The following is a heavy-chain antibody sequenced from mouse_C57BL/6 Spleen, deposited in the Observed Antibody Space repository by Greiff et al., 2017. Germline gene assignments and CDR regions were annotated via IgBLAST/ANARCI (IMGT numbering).Heavy chain of an antibody. J-gene: IGHJ3*01. Sequence: EVQLQQSGAELVRPGASVKLSCTASGFNIKDDYMHWVKPRPEQGLEWIGWIDPENGDTEYASKFQGKATITADTSSNTAYLQLSSLTSEDTAVYYCTTNYYDYDPFAYWGQGTLVTVSA. D-gene: IGHD2-4*01. V-gene: IGHV14-4*01. CDR2: IDPENGDT. CDR1: GFNIKDDY. CDR3: TTNYYDYDPFAY.